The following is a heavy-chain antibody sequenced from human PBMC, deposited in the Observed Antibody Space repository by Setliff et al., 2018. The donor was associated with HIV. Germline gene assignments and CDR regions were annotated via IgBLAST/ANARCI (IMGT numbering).Heavy chain of an antibody. V-gene: IGHV1-46*01. CDR2: INPSSGST. CDR1: GYTFTSYY. CDR3: ARDPAPSSSASYFQH. J-gene: IGHJ1*01. D-gene: IGHD6-6*01. Sequence: VASVKVSCKASGYTFTSYYIHWVRQAPGQGLEWMGEINPSSGSTTYAQKFQGRVTMTRDTSTSTVYMELSSLRSEDTAVYYCARDPAPSSSASYFQHWGQGTPVTRLL.